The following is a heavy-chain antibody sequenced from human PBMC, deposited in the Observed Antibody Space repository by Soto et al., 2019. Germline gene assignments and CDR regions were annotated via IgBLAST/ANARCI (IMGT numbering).Heavy chain of an antibody. V-gene: IGHV3-15*07. CDR1: GFTISDAW. Sequence: EVQLVESGGGLVKPGGSLRLSCAASGFTISDAWVNWVRQAPGMGLEWVGRIKSIPDGGTTDFAAPVKGRFAVSRDDSQIIVYLQINSLNPEDTAMYYCSTDAHFSSVFVRPDYWGHGTLVIVSS. CDR3: STDAHFSSVFVRPDY. CDR2: IKSIPDGGTT. D-gene: IGHD3-10*01. J-gene: IGHJ4*01.